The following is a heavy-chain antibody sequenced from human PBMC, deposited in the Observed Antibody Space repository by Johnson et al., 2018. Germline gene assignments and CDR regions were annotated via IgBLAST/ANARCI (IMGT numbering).Heavy chain of an antibody. D-gene: IGHD3-10*01. J-gene: IGHJ3*01. CDR3: EGDRQRGAMVRGVGDAVDC. Sequence: QVQLVQSGGGVVQPGGSLRLSCAASGFTFSHYPMNWVRQAPGKGLDWVATISFDGSKQYYAESLRGRFTISRDNPKNTLYLQMNNLRVGDTATYYGEGDRQRGAMVRGVGDAVDCWGQGTMVTVSS. V-gene: IGHV3-30-3*01. CDR2: ISFDGSKQ. CDR1: GFTFSHYP.